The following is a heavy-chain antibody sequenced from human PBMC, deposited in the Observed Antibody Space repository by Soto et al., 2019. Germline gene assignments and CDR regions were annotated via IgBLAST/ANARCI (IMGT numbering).Heavy chain of an antibody. CDR2: TSYGGSTK. V-gene: IGHV3-30-3*01. Sequence: QVQLVESGGGVVQRGRSLRLSCAASGFTFSKYTMHWVRQAPGKGLEWVAVTSYGGSTKYYADSVKGRFTISRDNYNNTLYLQTNSLRAEDTAVYYCAKDGGYDYGFWYFDLWGRGTLVTVSS. D-gene: IGHD4-17*01. J-gene: IGHJ2*01. CDR1: GFTFSKYT. CDR3: AKDGGYDYGFWYFDL.